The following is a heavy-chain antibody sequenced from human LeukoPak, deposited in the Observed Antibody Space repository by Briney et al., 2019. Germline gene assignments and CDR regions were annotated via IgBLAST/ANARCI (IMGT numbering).Heavy chain of an antibody. CDR2: IYPGDSDT. J-gene: IGHJ4*02. Sequence: GESLKISCKGSGYSFTSYWIGWVRQMPGEGLEWMGIIYPGDSDTRYSPSFQGQVTISADKSISTAYLQWSSLKASDTAMYYCARAGWKGYSGYDLDYWGQGTLVTVSS. CDR1: GYSFTSYW. D-gene: IGHD5-12*01. V-gene: IGHV5-51*01. CDR3: ARAGWKGYSGYDLDY.